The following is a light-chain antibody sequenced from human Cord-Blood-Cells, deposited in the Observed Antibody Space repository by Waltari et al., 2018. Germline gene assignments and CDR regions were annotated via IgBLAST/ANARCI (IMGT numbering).Light chain of an antibody. J-gene: IGKJ1*01. CDR1: QRVSSN. CDR2: GAS. V-gene: IGKV3-15*01. CDR3: QPYNNWWT. Sequence: EIVMTQSPATLSVSPGERATLSCRASQRVSSNLAWYQQKPGQAPRLLIYGASTRATGIPARFSGSGSGTEFTLTISSLQSEDFAVYYCQPYNNWWTFGQGTKVEI.